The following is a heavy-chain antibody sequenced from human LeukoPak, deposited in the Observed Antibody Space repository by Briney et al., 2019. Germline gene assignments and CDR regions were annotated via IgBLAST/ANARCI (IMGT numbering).Heavy chain of an antibody. V-gene: IGHV4-61*09. Sequence: SETLSLTCSVSGGSISSGYYYWTWIRQPAGKGLEYIGHIYASGSTNYNPSLKSRVTISIDTSKNQFSLKLTSMTAADTAVYYCARDSGGGSGSYYRYFDYWGQGTLVTVSS. CDR2: IYASGST. CDR1: GGSISSGYYY. CDR3: ARDSGGGSGSYYRYFDY. D-gene: IGHD3-10*01. J-gene: IGHJ4*02.